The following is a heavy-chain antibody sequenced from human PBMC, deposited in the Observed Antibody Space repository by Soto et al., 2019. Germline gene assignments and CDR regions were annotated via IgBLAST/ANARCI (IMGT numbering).Heavy chain of an antibody. D-gene: IGHD2-2*01. J-gene: IGHJ5*02. CDR2: IYYSGST. CDR3: ARVADIVVVPAAIGPWFDP. V-gene: IGHV4-59*12. Sequence: SETLALTCTVSGGSINSYYGSWIRQPPGKGLEWIGYIYYSGSTNYNPSLKSRVTISVDTSKNQFSLKLSSVTAADTAVYYCARVADIVVVPAAIGPWFDPWGQGTLVTVSS. CDR1: GGSINSYY.